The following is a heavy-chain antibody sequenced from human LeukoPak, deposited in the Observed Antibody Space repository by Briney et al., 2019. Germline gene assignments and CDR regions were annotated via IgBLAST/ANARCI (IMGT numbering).Heavy chain of an antibody. V-gene: IGHV1-69*04. J-gene: IGHJ4*02. D-gene: IGHD3-9*01. CDR3: ARDGRTCDIVTGYYGL. CDR1: GYTFTIYG. CDR2: IIPILGIA. Sequence: SVTVSCKASGYTFTIYGISWVRQAPGQGLEWMGRIIPILGIANYAQKFQGRVTITADKSTSTAYMELSSLRSEDTAVYYCARDGRTCDIVTGYYGLWGQGTLVSVSS.